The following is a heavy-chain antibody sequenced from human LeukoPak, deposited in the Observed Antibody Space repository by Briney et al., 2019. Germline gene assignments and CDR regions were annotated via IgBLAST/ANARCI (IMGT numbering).Heavy chain of an antibody. V-gene: IGHV3-66*01. Sequence: GGALMLPCPACALTVISNYMSGSGQAPGRGLQGVQVIYSGGSTYYADSVKGRFTISRDNSKNTLYLQMNSLRAEDTAVYYCARDRCLGSRYYYYGMDVWGQGTTVTVSS. CDR1: ALTVISNY. J-gene: IGHJ6*02. CDR2: IYSGGST. CDR3: ARDRCLGSRYYYYGMDV. D-gene: IGHD4-17*01.